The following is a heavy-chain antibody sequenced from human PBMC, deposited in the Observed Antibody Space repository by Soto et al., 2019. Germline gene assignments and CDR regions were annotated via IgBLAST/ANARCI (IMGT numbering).Heavy chain of an antibody. D-gene: IGHD3-9*01. CDR2: IYYSGST. CDR1: GGSISSYY. CDR3: ARDFDDYMDV. V-gene: IGHV4-59*01. J-gene: IGHJ6*03. Sequence: SETLSLTCTVSGGSISSYYWSWIRQPPGKGLEWIGYIYYSGSTNYNPSLKSRVTISVDTSKNQFSLKLSSVTAADTAVYYCARDFDDYMDVWGKGTTVTVSS.